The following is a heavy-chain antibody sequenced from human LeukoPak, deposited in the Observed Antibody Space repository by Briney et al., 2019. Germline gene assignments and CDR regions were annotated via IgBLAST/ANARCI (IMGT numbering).Heavy chain of an antibody. D-gene: IGHD3/OR15-3a*01. CDR1: GFTINNYA. Sequence: GRSLRLSCAASGFTINNYAMNWVRQAPRKGLEWVSSISSRSTYIYYADSVKGRFTISRDNAKNSLFLQMNSLRAEDTAVYYCVRDKGLGWFDPWGQGTLVTVSS. CDR3: VRDKGLGWFDP. V-gene: IGHV3-21*01. CDR2: ISSRSTYI. J-gene: IGHJ5*02.